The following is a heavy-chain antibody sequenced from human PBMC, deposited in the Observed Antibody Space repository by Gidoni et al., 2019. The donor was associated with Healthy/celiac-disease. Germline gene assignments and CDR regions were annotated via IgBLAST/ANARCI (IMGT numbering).Heavy chain of an antibody. D-gene: IGHD3-16*01. CDR1: GFTFSSYW. CDR2: IKQDGSEK. J-gene: IGHJ4*02. V-gene: IGHV3-7*01. Sequence: EVQLVESGGGLVQPGGSVRLSCAASGFTFSSYWMSWVRQAPGKGLEWVANIKQDGSEKYYVDSVKGRFTISRDNAKNSLYLQMNSLRAEDTAVYYCARDGGGEEFDYWGQGTLVTVSS. CDR3: ARDGGGEEFDY.